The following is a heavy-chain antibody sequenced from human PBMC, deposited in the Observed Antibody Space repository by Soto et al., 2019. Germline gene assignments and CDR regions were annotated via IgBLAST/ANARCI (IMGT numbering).Heavy chain of an antibody. CDR2: LSGSGGST. J-gene: IGHJ4*02. CDR1: GFTFSSYA. Sequence: EVQLLESGGGLVQPGGSLSLSCAASGFTFSSYAMSWVRQAPGKGLEWVSALSGSGGSTYYAASVKGRFTISRDNSKNTLYLQMNSLSAEDTAVYYCANVNDYGVSGYWGQGTLVTVSS. CDR3: ANVNDYGVSGY. V-gene: IGHV3-23*01. D-gene: IGHD4-17*01.